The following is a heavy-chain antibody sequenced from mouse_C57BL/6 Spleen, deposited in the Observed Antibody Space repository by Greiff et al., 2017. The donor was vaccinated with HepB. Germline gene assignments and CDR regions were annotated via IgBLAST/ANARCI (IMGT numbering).Heavy chain of an antibody. CDR1: GYSITSGYY. V-gene: IGHV3-6*01. CDR2: ISYDGSN. CDR3: ARQGFDYDDYAMDY. J-gene: IGHJ4*01. D-gene: IGHD2-4*01. Sequence: EVKLVESGPGLVKPSQSLSLTCSVTGYSITSGYYWNWIRQFPGNKLEWMGYISYDGSNNYNPSLKNRISITRDTSKNQFFLKLNSVTTEDTATYYCARQGFDYDDYAMDYWGQGTSFTVSS.